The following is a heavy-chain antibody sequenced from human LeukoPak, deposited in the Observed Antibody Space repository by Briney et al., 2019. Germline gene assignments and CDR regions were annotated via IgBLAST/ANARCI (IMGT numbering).Heavy chain of an antibody. D-gene: IGHD3-3*01. J-gene: IGHJ4*02. CDR1: GFTFSSYS. V-gene: IGHV3-21*01. CDR2: ISSGSSYI. CDR3: ARVGYYDFWSGNNYFDY. Sequence: GGSLRLSCAASGFTFSSYSMDWVRQAPGKGLEWVSSISSGSSYIYYADSVKGRFTISRDNAKNSLFLQMNTLRAEDTAVYYCARVGYYDFWSGNNYFDYWGQGTLVTVSS.